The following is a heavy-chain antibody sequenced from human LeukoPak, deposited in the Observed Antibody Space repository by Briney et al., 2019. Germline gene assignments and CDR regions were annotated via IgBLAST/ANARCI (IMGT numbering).Heavy chain of an antibody. CDR1: GFTVSSNY. J-gene: IGHJ3*02. CDR2: ISGSGGST. CDR3: AKSDRYGYFLSTDDAFDI. Sequence: PGGSLRLSCAASGFTVSSNYMSWVRQAPGKGLEWVSAISGSGGSTYYADSVKGRFTISRDNSKNTLYLQMNSLRAEDTAVYYCAKSDRYGYFLSTDDAFDIWGQGTMVTVSS. D-gene: IGHD5-18*01. V-gene: IGHV3-23*01.